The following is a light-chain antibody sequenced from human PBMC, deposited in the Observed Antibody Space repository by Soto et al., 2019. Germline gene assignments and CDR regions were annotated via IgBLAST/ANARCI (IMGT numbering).Light chain of an antibody. Sequence: EIVMTQSPATLSVSPGERATLSCRADQSVSNNYIAWYQQKPGQAPRLLIFGASSRATGIPDRFSGTGSGADFSLTITRLEPEDFAVYYCQQYGDSPGTFGQGTKVDIK. CDR3: QQYGDSPGT. J-gene: IGKJ1*01. CDR1: QSVSNNY. CDR2: GAS. V-gene: IGKV3-20*01.